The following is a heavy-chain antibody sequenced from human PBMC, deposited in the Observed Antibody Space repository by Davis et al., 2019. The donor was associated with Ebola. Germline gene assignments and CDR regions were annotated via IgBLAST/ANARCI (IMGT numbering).Heavy chain of an antibody. V-gene: IGHV3-33*01. CDR3: ARDSFVLMVYADAFDI. CDR2: IWYDGSNK. J-gene: IGHJ3*02. D-gene: IGHD2-8*01. Sequence: PGGSLRLSCAASGFTFSFYGMHWVRQAPGKGLEWVAVIWYDGSNKYYADSVKGRFTISRDNSKNTLYLQMNSLRAEDTAVYYCARDSFVLMVYADAFDIWGQGTMVTVSS. CDR1: GFTFSFYG.